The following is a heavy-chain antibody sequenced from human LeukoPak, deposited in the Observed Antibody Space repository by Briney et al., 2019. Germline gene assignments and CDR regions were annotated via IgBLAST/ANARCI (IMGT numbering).Heavy chain of an antibody. CDR1: GFTFSSYA. CDR3: ARDGFWSDYYYYGMDV. Sequence: PGGSLRLSCAASGFTFSSYAMSWIRQAPGKGLEWVSYISSSGSTIYYADSVKGRFTISRDNAKNSLYLQMNSLRAEDTAVYYCARDGFWSDYYYYGMDVWGQGTTVTVSS. CDR2: ISSSGSTI. J-gene: IGHJ6*02. V-gene: IGHV3-11*01. D-gene: IGHD3-3*01.